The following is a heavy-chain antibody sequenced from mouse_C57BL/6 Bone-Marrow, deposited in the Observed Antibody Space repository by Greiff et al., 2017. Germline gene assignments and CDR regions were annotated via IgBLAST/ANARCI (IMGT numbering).Heavy chain of an antibody. Sequence: QVQLKQPGAELVKPGASVKLSCKASGYTFTSYWMHWVKQRPGQGLEWIGMIHPNSGSTNYNEKFKSKATLTVDKSSSTAYMQLSSLTSEDSAVYYCATTTVVATDYWGQGTSVTVSS. J-gene: IGHJ4*01. CDR1: GYTFTSYW. CDR2: IHPNSGST. V-gene: IGHV1-64*01. CDR3: ATTTVVATDY. D-gene: IGHD1-1*01.